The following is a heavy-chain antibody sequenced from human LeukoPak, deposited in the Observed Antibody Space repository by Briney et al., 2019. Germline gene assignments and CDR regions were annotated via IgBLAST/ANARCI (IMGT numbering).Heavy chain of an antibody. V-gene: IGHV3-15*07. CDR1: GFTFSSYA. D-gene: IGHD3-10*01. CDR2: IKSKTDGGTI. CDR3: STDYYGSGRPGFGY. Sequence: GGSLRLSCVASGFTFSSYAMNWVRQAPGKGLEWVGRIKSKTDGGTIDHAAPVKGRFTISRDDSKNMMYLQMNSLKTEDTAVYYCSTDYYGSGRPGFGYWGQGSLVTVSS. J-gene: IGHJ4*02.